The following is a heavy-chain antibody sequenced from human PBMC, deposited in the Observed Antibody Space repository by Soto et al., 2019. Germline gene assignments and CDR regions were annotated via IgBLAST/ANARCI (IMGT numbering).Heavy chain of an antibody. CDR3: ARESEDLTSNFDV. Sequence: XGCLRLSCAASGFTFTRYRMNWVRQAPGKGLDWVSSIRITTNYRYYGDSMKGRFTISRDNAKNSLYLEMNSLRAEDTAVYYWARESEDLTSNFDVWGQGTLVTVSS. V-gene: IGHV3-21*06. CDR1: GFTFTRYR. CDR2: IRITTNYR. J-gene: IGHJ4*02.